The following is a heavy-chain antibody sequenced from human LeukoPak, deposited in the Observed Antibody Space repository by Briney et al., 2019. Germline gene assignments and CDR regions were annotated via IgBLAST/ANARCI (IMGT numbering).Heavy chain of an antibody. D-gene: IGHD2-15*01. V-gene: IGHV4-59*01. CDR1: GGSISSYY. CDR3: ARNGRVVAATRAGRDWFDP. J-gene: IGHJ5*02. Sequence: KPSETLSLTCTVSGGSISSYYWSWIRQPPGKGLEWIGYIYYSGSTNYNPSLKSRVTISVDTSKNQFSLKLSSVTAADTAVYYYARNGRVVAATRAGRDWFDPWGQGTLVTVSS. CDR2: IYYSGST.